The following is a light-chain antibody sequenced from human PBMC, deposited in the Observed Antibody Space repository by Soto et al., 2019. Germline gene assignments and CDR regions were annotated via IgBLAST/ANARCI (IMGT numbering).Light chain of an antibody. CDR2: NNN. CDR1: SSNIGSKT. Sequence: QSVLTQPPSASGAPGQRVTISCSGSSSNIGSKTVNWYQQLPGTAPKLLIYNNNRRPSGVPDRFSGSKSGTSASLAISGLQSEDEADYHCAAWDNSLAAVVFGGGTKVTVL. CDR3: AAWDNSLAAVV. J-gene: IGLJ2*01. V-gene: IGLV1-44*01.